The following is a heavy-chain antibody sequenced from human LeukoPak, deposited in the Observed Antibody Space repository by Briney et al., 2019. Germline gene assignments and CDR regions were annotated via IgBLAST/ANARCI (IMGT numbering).Heavy chain of an antibody. CDR3: AKASVAIPQYCNS. V-gene: IGHV3-23*01. D-gene: IGHD2-2*02. J-gene: IGHJ5*02. CDR1: GFTFGNYA. Sequence: GGSLRLSCEASGFTFGNYAMNWVRQAPGKGLEWVSTISGTGSSTYYADSARGRFTISRDNSKDTLFLQLNSLTAADTAMYFCAKASVAIPQYCNSWGQGTLVTVSS. CDR2: ISGTGSST.